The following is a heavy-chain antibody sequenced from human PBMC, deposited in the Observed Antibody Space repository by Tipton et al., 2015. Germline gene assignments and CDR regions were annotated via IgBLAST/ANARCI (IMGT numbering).Heavy chain of an antibody. J-gene: IGHJ5*02. CDR3: ARGGAGHYYDSVGYLS. V-gene: IGHV4-61*01. CDR2: IFHSGST. Sequence: TLSLTCSVSGGSVTSNNYFWSWIRQPPGKGLEWIGYIFHSGSTSYNPSLRSRVFISIDTSKNQFSLKLNSVTAADTAVYYCARGGAGHYYDSVGYLSWGQGTLVTVS. D-gene: IGHD3-22*01. CDR1: GGSVTSNNYF.